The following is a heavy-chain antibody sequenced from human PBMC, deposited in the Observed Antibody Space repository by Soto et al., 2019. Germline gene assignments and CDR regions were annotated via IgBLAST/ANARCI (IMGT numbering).Heavy chain of an antibody. CDR1: GFTFNSYA. D-gene: IGHD3-3*01. Sequence: PGRTLRFSWSASGFTFNSYAMNWVSQASGKGLEWVTTINGGSTSYYADSVKGRFTISRDNSKNKLYPQMNSLRAEDTAVYSCAKDRGWSGVYGMVYWGQGTMVAVSS. J-gene: IGHJ4*03. CDR3: AKDRGWSGVYGMVY. V-gene: IGHV3-23*01. CDR2: INGGSTS.